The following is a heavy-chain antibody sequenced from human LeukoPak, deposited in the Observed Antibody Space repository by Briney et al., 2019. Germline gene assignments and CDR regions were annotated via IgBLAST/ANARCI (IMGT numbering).Heavy chain of an antibody. CDR1: GYTFTSYG. CDR2: ISAYNGNT. J-gene: IGHJ6*03. D-gene: IGHD3-3*01. V-gene: IGHV1-18*01. CDR3: ARANWDFWSGYNSYYYYYMDV. Sequence: ASVKVSCKASGYTFTSYGISWVRQAPGQGLEWMGWISAYNGNTNYAQKLQGRVTMNTDTSTSTAYMELRSLRSDDTAVYYCARANWDFWSGYNSYYYYYMDVWRKGTTVTVSS.